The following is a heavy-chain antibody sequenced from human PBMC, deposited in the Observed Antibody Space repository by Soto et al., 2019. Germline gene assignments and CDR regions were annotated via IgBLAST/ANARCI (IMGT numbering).Heavy chain of an antibody. CDR3: ARGGGWYVWFDP. Sequence: QVQLVQSGAEEKKPGASVKVSCKASGYTFTSYAMHWVRQAPGQRLEWMGWINAGNGNTNYSQKFQGRVTITRDTSASTAYMELSSLRSEDTAVYYCARGGGWYVWFDPWGQGTLVTVSS. D-gene: IGHD6-19*01. CDR1: GYTFTSYA. V-gene: IGHV1-3*05. CDR2: INAGNGNT. J-gene: IGHJ5*02.